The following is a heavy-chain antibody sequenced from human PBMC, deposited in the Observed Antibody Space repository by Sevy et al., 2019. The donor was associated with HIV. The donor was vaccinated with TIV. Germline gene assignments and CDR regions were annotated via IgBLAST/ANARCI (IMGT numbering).Heavy chain of an antibody. CDR3: ARVESCGGDCYYSDY. J-gene: IGHJ4*02. V-gene: IGHV1-46*01. Sequence: ASVKVSCKASGYTFTRYYIHWVRQAPGQGLECMGIINPSGGGTNYAQKFQGRVTFTRDTSTSTVYMELSSLRFEDTAVYYCARVESCGGDCYYSDYWGQGTQVTVSS. CDR1: GYTFTRYY. CDR2: INPSGGGT. D-gene: IGHD2-21*02.